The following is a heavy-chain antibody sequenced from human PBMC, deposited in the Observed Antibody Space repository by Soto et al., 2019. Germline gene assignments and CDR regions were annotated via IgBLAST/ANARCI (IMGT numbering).Heavy chain of an antibody. Sequence: GGSLRLSCAASGFTFDDYAMHWVRQAPGKGLEWVSGISWNSGSIGYADSVKGRFTISRDNAKNSLYLQMNSLRAEDTALYYCAKAFPTVNAFDYWGQGTLVTVSS. CDR1: GFTFDDYA. CDR2: ISWNSGSI. V-gene: IGHV3-9*01. J-gene: IGHJ4*02. D-gene: IGHD4-17*01. CDR3: AKAFPTVNAFDY.